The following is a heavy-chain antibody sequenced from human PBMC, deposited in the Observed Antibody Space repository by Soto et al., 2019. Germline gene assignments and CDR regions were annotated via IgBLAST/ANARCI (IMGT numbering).Heavy chain of an antibody. J-gene: IGHJ4*02. CDR1: GFTFNDYG. CDR2: ISGSSGSK. V-gene: IGHV3-11*06. CDR3: ARYAAEVTTFFDH. Sequence: PGGSLRLSCAASGFTFNDYGMNWIRQAPGKGLEWLSNISGSSGSKKYADAGKGRFTISRDNAKKSLYLEMHSLRAEDTAVYYCARYAAEVTTFFDHWGQGTLVTVSS. D-gene: IGHD4-17*01.